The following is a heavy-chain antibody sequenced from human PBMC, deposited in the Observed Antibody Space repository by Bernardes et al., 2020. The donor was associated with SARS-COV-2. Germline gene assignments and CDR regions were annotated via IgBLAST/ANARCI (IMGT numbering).Heavy chain of an antibody. CDR3: ARESDWNYVFDY. CDR2: IKQDGSEK. J-gene: IGHJ4*02. Sequence: GSLRLSCAASGFTFSSYWMSCVRQAPGKGLEWLANIKQDGSEKYYVDSVKGRFTISRDNAKNSLYLQMNSLRAEDTAVYFCARESDWNYVFDYWGQGTLVTVSS. V-gene: IGHV3-7*01. CDR1: GFTFSSYW. D-gene: IGHD1-7*01.